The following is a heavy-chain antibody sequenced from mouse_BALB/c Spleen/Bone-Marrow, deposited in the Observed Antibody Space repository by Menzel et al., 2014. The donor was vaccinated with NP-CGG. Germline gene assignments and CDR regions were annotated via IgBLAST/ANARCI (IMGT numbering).Heavy chain of an antibody. D-gene: IGHD1-1*01. V-gene: IGHV1-4*01. CDR3: ARGGFLLRSLALDY. CDR2: INPSTGFT. Sequence: VQLQQSGAELARPGAPVKMSCKASGYTLTTYTMHWVQQRPGQGLEWVGYINPSTGFTNYNQIFKDKATLAADKSSSTAYMQLSSLTSEDSAVYYCARGGFLLRSLALDYWGQGTSVTVSS. CDR1: GYTLTTYT. J-gene: IGHJ4*01.